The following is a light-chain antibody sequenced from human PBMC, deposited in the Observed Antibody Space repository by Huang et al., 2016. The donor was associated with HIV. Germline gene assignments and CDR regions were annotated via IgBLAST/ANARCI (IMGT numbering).Light chain of an antibody. Sequence: DIMLTQSPASLAVSLGERATLTCRSSRSLLYASNGKNFLAWYQQRPGQPPKLLMYRASVRESGVPERFTGCGSGTEFTLTIASLQAEDVAVYYCQQFYSMPYTFGQGTRLEI. CDR3: QQFYSMPYT. J-gene: IGKJ2*01. CDR2: RAS. V-gene: IGKV4-1*01. CDR1: RSLLYASNGKNF.